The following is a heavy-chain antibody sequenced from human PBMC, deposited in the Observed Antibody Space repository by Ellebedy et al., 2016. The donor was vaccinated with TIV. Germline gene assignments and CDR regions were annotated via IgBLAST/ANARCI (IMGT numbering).Heavy chain of an antibody. D-gene: IGHD1-20*01. CDR2: ISGSGGT. CDR3: AKDPLSYNWNGIGY. Sequence: GGSLRLSCAAPGFTLSSSAMSWVRQAPGKGLEWVSAISGSGGTYYADSVKGRFTISRDNSKNTLYLQMNSLRAEDTAVYYCAKDPLSYNWNGIGYWGQGTLVTVSP. V-gene: IGHV3-23*01. CDR1: GFTLSSSA. J-gene: IGHJ4*02.